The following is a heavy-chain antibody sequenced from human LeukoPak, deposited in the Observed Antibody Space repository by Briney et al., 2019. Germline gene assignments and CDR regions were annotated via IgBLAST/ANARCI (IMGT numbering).Heavy chain of an antibody. Sequence: SETLFLTCTVSGGSISSGGYYWSWIRQHPGKGLEWIGYIYYSGSTYYNPSLKSRVTISVDTSKNQFSLKPSSVTAADTAVYYCARGSASFYDFWSGYWSHDYGMDVWGQGTTVTVSS. D-gene: IGHD3-3*01. CDR2: IYYSGST. CDR1: GGSISSGGYY. J-gene: IGHJ6*02. CDR3: ARGSASFYDFWSGYWSHDYGMDV. V-gene: IGHV4-31*03.